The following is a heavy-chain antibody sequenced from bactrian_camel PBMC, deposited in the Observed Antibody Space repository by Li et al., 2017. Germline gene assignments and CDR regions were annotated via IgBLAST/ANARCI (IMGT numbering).Heavy chain of an antibody. V-gene: IGHV3-2*01. Sequence: HVQLVESGGGLVQPGGSLRLSCAASGFTSSTYYMSWVRQAPGKGLEWVSSIYSDGSNTNYADSVKGRFTISRDNAKNTVYLQMNNLKPEDTAKYFCVYFYSDFEFGYNFWGQGTQVTVS. J-gene: IGHJ4*01. CDR3: VYFYSDFEFGYNF. CDR2: IYSDGSNT. CDR1: GFTSSTYY. D-gene: IGHD4*01.